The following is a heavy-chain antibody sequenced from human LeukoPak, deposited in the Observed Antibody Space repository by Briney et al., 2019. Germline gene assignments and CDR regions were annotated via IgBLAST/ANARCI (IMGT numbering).Heavy chain of an antibody. V-gene: IGHV4-4*07. J-gene: IGHJ6*03. CDR2: IYTSGST. D-gene: IGHD3-3*01. CDR3: ARASPEDFWSGYYYYYMDV. CDR1: GGSISSYY. Sequence: SETLSLTCTVSGGSISSYYWSWIRQPAGKGLEWIGRIYTSGSTNYNPSLKSRVTMSVDTSKNQFSLKLNSVTAADTAVYYCARASPEDFWSGYYYYYMDVWGKGTTVTVSS.